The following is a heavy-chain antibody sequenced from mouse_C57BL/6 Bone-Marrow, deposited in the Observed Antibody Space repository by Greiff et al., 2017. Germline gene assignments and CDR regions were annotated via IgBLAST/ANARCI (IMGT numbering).Heavy chain of an antibody. CDR1: GFTFSDHG. CDR2: ISSGSSTI. CDR3: ARECGSSYQYYFDY. J-gene: IGHJ2*01. V-gene: IGHV5-17*01. Sequence: QLVESGGGLVKPGGSLKLSRAASGFTFSDHGMHWVRQAPEKGLEWVAYISSGSSTIYYADTVKGRFTISRDNAKNTLFLQMTSPRSEDTAMYYCARECGSSYQYYFDYWGQGTALTVSA. D-gene: IGHD1-1*01.